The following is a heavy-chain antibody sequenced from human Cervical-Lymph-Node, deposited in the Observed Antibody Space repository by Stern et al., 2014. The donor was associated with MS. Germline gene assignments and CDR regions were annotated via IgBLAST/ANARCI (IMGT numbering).Heavy chain of an antibody. Sequence: QLQLQESGPGLVKPSEPLSLTCTVSGCSITNYYWSWIRQPPGQGLEWTGDIYYSGSTTSNPSLTRRVPISISPPKNQFSLKLSSVTAADTAVYYCARDKGXXXXWGQGTLVTVSS. V-gene: IGHV4-59*01. CDR3: ARDKGXXXX. CDR1: GCSITNYY. CDR2: IYYSGST. J-gene: IGHJ4*01.